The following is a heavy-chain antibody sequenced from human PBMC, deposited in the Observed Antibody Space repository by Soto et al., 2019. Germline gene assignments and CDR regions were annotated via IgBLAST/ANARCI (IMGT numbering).Heavy chain of an antibody. Sequence: SETLSLTCTVSVGSVSSTNHYWCWIRHPPGKGLEWIGDIYYSGMTRYNPSLKSRVTISVDTSRDQFSLKLSSVTAADTAVYYCARHGYYYDSTGYYYFVWGQGTLVTVSS. CDR1: VGSVSSTNHY. CDR3: ARHGYYYDSTGYYYFV. CDR2: IYYSGMT. V-gene: IGHV4-39*01. D-gene: IGHD3-22*01. J-gene: IGHJ4*02.